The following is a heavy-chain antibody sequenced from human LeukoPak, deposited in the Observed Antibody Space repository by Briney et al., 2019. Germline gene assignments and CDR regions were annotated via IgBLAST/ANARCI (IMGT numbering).Heavy chain of an antibody. D-gene: IGHD1-26*01. CDR1: GLTFSNYA. J-gene: IGHJ4*02. V-gene: IGHV3-74*01. CDR2: ISSDGSSI. CDR3: ARAQMGAPTDY. Sequence: GGSLRLSCAASGLTFSNYAMYWVRHAPGKGLVWVSRISSDGSSIIYADSVKGRFTISRDIAKNTLYLQMNSLRAEDTAVYYCARAQMGAPTDYWGQGTLVTVSS.